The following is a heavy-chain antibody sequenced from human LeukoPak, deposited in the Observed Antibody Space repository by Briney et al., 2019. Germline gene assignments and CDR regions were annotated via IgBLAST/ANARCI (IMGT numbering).Heavy chain of an antibody. CDR2: IRYDGSNK. J-gene: IGHJ6*03. CDR1: GFTFSTYG. D-gene: IGHD4-23*01. V-gene: IGHV3-30*02. CDR3: AKTQTWTTVVTPYYYYYMDV. Sequence: GGSLRLSCAASGFTFSTYGMHWVRQAPGKGLEWVAFIRYDGSNKYYSDSVKGRFTISRDNSKNTLYLQMNSLRAEDTAFYYCAKTQTWTTVVTPYYYYYMDVWGKGTTVTVSS.